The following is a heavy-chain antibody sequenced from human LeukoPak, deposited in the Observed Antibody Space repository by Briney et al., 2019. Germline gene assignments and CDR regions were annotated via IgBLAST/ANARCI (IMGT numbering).Heavy chain of an antibody. D-gene: IGHD3-3*01. J-gene: IGHJ3*02. CDR1: GFTFSSYD. V-gene: IGHV3-48*03. CDR3: ASIGSGGIGI. Sequence: GGSLRLSCAASGFTFSSYDMDWVRQAPGKGLGWVSYISSSGATIYYADSVKGRFTFSRDSAKNSLYLQMNSLRVEDTAVYYCASIGSGGIGIWGQGTMVTVSS. CDR2: ISSSGATI.